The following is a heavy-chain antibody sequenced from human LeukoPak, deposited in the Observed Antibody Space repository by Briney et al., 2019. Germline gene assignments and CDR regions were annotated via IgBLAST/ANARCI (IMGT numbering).Heavy chain of an antibody. CDR2: ISAYNGNT. CDR1: GYTFTSYG. Sequence: ASVKVSCKASGYTFTSYGISWVRQAPGQGLEWMGWISAYNGNTNYAQKLQGRVTMTTDTSTSTAYMELRSLRSDDTAVYYCARVMVWELPNSFWFDPWGQGTLVTVSS. CDR3: ARVMVWELPNSFWFDP. J-gene: IGHJ5*02. V-gene: IGHV1-18*01. D-gene: IGHD1-26*01.